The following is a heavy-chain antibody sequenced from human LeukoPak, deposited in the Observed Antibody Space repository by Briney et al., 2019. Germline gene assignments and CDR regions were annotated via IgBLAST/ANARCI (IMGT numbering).Heavy chain of an antibody. CDR2: IYTSGST. Sequence: ALSVTPVHPLGSIFGGIHYGSCIRLPAGKGLEWMGRIYTSGSTNYNPSLNSRVTITVDTSKNKFSLQLSSVTAADTAVYYCARDGSDYDILTNWYDPQGQRTMVTVS. CDR3: ARDGSDYDILTNWYDP. V-gene: IGHV4-61*02. D-gene: IGHD3-9*01. CDR1: LGSIFGGIHY. J-gene: IGHJ5*02.